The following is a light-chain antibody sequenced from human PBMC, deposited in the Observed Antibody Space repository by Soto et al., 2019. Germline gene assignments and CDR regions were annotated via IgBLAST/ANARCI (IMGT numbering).Light chain of an antibody. V-gene: IGLV2-23*01. CDR3: CSYAGSSTYV. CDR1: SSDVGSYNL. Sequence: ALTQPASVSGSPGQSITISCTGTSSDVGSYNLVSWYQQHPGKAPKLMIYEGSKRPSGVSNRFSGSKSGNTASLTISGLQAEDESDYYCCSYAGSSTYVFGTGTKVTVL. CDR2: EGS. J-gene: IGLJ1*01.